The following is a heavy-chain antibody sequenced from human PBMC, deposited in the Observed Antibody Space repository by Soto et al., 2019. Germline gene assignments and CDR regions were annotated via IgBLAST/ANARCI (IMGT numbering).Heavy chain of an antibody. CDR3: ARGIATGQLDP. CDR2: INPDNGNT. J-gene: IGHJ5*02. CDR1: GYTFTRYT. Sequence: QVQLVQSGAEVKKPGASVKLSCKASGYTFTRYTMNWVRQAPGQRLEWMGWINPDNGNTKSSQKFQVRVIITRDTSASTAYMDLSNRISEDAAVYYCARGIATGQLDPWGQGTLVTVSS. D-gene: IGHD2-15*01. V-gene: IGHV1-3*01.